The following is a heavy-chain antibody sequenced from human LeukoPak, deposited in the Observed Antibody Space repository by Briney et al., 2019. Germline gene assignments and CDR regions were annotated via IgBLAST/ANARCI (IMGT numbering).Heavy chain of an antibody. V-gene: IGHV3-30*04. CDR3: ARGRYSSGSVPMDV. J-gene: IGHJ6*04. CDR1: GFTFSNYA. Sequence: PGRSLRLSCAASGFTFSNYAMHWVRQAPGKGLEWVAVISYDGSNKYYADSVKGRFTISRDNSKNTLYLQMNSLRAEDTAVYYCARGRYSSGSVPMDVWGKGTTVTVSS. D-gene: IGHD1-26*01. CDR2: ISYDGSNK.